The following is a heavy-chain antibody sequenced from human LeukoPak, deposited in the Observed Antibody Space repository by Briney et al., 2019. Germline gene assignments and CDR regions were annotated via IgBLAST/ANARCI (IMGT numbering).Heavy chain of an antibody. V-gene: IGHV4-34*01. Sequence: SETLSLTCAVYGGSFSGYYWSWIRQPPGKGLEWIGEINHSGSTNYNPSLKSRVTISVDTSKNQFSLKLSSVTAADTAVYYCARGPLLTTVTFDIWGQGTMVTVSS. CDR1: GGSFSGYY. CDR3: ARGPLLTTVTFDI. J-gene: IGHJ3*02. D-gene: IGHD4-17*01. CDR2: INHSGST.